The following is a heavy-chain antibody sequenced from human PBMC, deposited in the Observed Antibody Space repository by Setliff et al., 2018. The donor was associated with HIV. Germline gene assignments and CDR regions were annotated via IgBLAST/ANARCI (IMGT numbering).Heavy chain of an antibody. V-gene: IGHV1-69*05. D-gene: IGHD3-3*02. CDR3: ARGTAPRPASVLEFLEWLFPNWFDP. Sequence: SVKVSCKASGGTFSSYAISWVRQAPGQGLEWMGGIIPIFGTANYAQKFQGRVTITTDESTSTAYMELSSLRSEDTAVYYCARGTAPRPASVLEFLEWLFPNWFDPWGQGTLVTVSS. J-gene: IGHJ5*02. CDR2: IIPIFGTA. CDR1: GGTFSSYA.